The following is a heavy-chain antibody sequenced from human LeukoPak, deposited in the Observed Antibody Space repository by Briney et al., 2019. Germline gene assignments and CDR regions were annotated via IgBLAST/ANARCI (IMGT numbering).Heavy chain of an antibody. CDR3: ARDLPLGDYYGMDV. V-gene: IGHV4-31*03. CDR1: GGSISSGGYY. J-gene: IGHJ6*02. Sequence: SETLSLTCTVSGGSISSGGYYWSWIRQHPGKGLEWIGYIYYSGSTYYNPSLKSRVTISVDTSKNQFSLKLSSVTAADTAVYYCARDLPLGDYYGMDVWGQGTTVTVSS. CDR2: IYYSGST. D-gene: IGHD2-15*01.